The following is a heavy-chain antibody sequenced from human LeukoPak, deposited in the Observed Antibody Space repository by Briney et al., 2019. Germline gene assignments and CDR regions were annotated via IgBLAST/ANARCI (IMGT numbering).Heavy chain of an antibody. V-gene: IGHV4-39*07. Sequence: SETLSLTCTVSGGSISSSSYYWGWIRQPPGKGLEWIGSIYYSGSTYYNPSLKSRVTISVDTSKNQFSLKLSSVTAADTAVYYCARVRSFPYYYDSSGYYAGYYFDYWGQGTLVTVSS. CDR3: ARVRSFPYYYDSSGYYAGYYFDY. CDR2: IYYSGST. D-gene: IGHD3-22*01. CDR1: GGSISSSSYY. J-gene: IGHJ4*02.